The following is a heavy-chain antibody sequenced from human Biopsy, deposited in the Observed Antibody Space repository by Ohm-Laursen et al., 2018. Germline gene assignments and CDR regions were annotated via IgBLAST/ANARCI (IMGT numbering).Heavy chain of an antibody. CDR3: AADINVWNVNY. CDR1: GYTLNELS. CDR2: FAPENGKT. V-gene: IGHV1-24*01. Sequence: ASVKVSCKISGYTLNELSMHWVRQVPGKGLEWMGGFAPENGKTVYAQNFRARVSLTEDASADTAYMELRSLRSEDTAVYYCAADINVWNVNYWGQGTQVTVSS. J-gene: IGHJ4*02. D-gene: IGHD1-1*01.